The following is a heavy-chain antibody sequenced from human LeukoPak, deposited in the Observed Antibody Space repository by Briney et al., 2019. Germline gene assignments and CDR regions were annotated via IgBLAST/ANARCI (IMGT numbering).Heavy chain of an antibody. CDR2: IIPIFGTA. D-gene: IGHD6-19*01. V-gene: IGHV1-69*13. CDR3: ARGGSGWSNFDY. J-gene: IGHJ4*02. CDR1: VGTFSSYA. Sequence: ASVKVSCKASVGTFSSYAISWVRQAPGQGLEWMGGIIPIFGTANYAQKFQGRVTITADESTSTAYMELSSLRSEDTAVYYCARGGSGWSNFDYWGQGTLVTVSS.